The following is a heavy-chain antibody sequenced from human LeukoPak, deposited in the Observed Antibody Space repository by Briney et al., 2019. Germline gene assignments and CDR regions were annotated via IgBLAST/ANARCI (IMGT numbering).Heavy chain of an antibody. V-gene: IGHV1-69*01. Sequence: SVKVSCKASGGTFSSSTINWVRQAPGQGLEWMGLIIPLFDTSNYAQEFQGRVTITADESTSTVYMELRSLTSDDTAVYYCARVRDESGFDPWGQGTLVTVSS. D-gene: IGHD3-9*01. J-gene: IGHJ5*02. CDR1: GGTFSSST. CDR2: IIPLFDTS. CDR3: ARVRDESGFDP.